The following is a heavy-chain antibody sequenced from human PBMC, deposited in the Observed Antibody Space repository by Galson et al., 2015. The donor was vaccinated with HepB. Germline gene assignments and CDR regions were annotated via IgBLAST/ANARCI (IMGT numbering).Heavy chain of an antibody. J-gene: IGHJ3*02. CDR1: GYTFTGYA. D-gene: IGHD3-3*01. V-gene: IGHV1-3*01. Sequence: SVKVSCKASGYTFTGYAMHWVRQAPGQRLEWMGWINAGNGNTKYSQKFQGRVTITRDTSASTAYMELSSLRSEDTAVYYCARDRNDFWSGYYAHDAFDIWGQGTMVTVSS. CDR2: INAGNGNT. CDR3: ARDRNDFWSGYYAHDAFDI.